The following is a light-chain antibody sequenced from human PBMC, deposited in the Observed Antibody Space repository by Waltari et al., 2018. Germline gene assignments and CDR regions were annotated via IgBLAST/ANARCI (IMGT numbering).Light chain of an antibody. J-gene: IGKJ1*01. CDR1: QNIGDY. V-gene: IGKV3-11*01. CDR3: QQRTIWPRT. Sequence: EIVLTQSPATVSLSPGERATLSCRASQNIGDYLAWFQQKPGQAPRLLIYDASNRAAGIPDRFSGSGSGTDFTLTISSLEPEDFVVYYCQQRTIWPRTFGQGTKVEIK. CDR2: DAS.